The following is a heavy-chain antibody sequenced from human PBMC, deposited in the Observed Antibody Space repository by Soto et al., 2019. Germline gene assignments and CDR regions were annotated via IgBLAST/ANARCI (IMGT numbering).Heavy chain of an antibody. CDR1: GGSFSGDY. CDR2: IHHSGRT. V-gene: IGHV4-34*01. Sequence: QVQLQQWGAGLLKPSETLSLTCAVYGGSFSGDYWSWIRQPPGKGLEWIGEIHHSGRTNYNPSLKSRVTLSADTYKNQLSLKLSSVTAADTAVYYCALKKRAATAFDSWGQGTLVTVSS. J-gene: IGHJ4*02. CDR3: ALKKRAATAFDS. D-gene: IGHD1-26*01.